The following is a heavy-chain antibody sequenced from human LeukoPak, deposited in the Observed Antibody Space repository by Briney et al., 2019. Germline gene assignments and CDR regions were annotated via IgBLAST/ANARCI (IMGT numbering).Heavy chain of an antibody. CDR3: ARDSTMIVDVNWFDP. J-gene: IGHJ5*02. V-gene: IGHV3-21*01. D-gene: IGHD3-22*01. CDR1: GFTFSSYS. CDR2: ISSSSSYI. Sequence: PGGSLRLSCAAPGFTFSSYSMNWVRQAPGKGLEWVSSISSSSSYIYYADSVKGRFTISRDNAKNSLYLQMNSLRAEDTAVYYCARDSTMIVDVNWFDPWGQGTLVTVSS.